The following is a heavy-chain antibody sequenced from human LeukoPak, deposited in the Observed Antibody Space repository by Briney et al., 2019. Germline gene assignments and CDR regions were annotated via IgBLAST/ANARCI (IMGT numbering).Heavy chain of an antibody. CDR3: ARVIYGSGTYYKGWFDP. CDR2: IYSSGDT. CDR1: GFNVSSNY. J-gene: IGHJ5*02. Sequence: GGSLRLSCAASGFNVSSNYMSWVRQAPGKGLEWVSVIYSSGDTYYADSVKGRFTISRDNSKNMLYLRMNGLRAEDTAVYYCARVIYGSGTYYKGWFDPWGQGTLVTVSS. V-gene: IGHV3-53*01. D-gene: IGHD3-10*01.